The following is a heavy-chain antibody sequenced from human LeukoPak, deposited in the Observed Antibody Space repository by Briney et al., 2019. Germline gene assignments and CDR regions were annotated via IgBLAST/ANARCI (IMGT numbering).Heavy chain of an antibody. V-gene: IGHV4-34*01. Sequence: SETLSLTCAVYGGSFSGYYWSWIRQPPGKGLEWIGEINHSGSTNYNPSLKSRVTISVDTSKNQFSLKLSSVTAADTAVYYCARRSGYSNGFDYWGQGTLVTVSS. J-gene: IGHJ4*02. CDR2: INHSGST. CDR1: GGSFSGYY. CDR3: ARRSGYSNGFDY. D-gene: IGHD5-18*01.